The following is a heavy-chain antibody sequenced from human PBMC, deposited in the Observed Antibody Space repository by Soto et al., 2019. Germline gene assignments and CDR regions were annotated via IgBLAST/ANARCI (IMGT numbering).Heavy chain of an antibody. CDR1: GGSLRSSTYY. Sequence: PSETPSPTCTVSGGSLRSSTYYWGGVRPPPRKGVEWVGGIYYSGTTYYSPSLKSRVTISVDTSKNQFSLNLSSVTAADTAVYYCARSSTIRPNFDYWGQGTLVTVSS. J-gene: IGHJ4*02. CDR3: ARSSTIRPNFDY. V-gene: IGHV4-39*05. D-gene: IGHD2-2*01. CDR2: IYYSGTT.